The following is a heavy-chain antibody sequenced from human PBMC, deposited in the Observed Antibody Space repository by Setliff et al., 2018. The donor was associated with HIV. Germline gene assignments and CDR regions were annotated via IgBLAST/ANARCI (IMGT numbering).Heavy chain of an antibody. CDR3: ARLLHNAY. Sequence: ETLRLSCAASGFTFSSYSMNWVSQVQGKGLEWVSSISSSSSYIYYADSVKGRFTISRDKAKNTLYLQMNSLRAEDTAVYYCARLLHNAYWGQGTLVTVSS. J-gene: IGHJ4*02. CDR1: GFTFSSYS. D-gene: IGHD2-21*01. CDR2: ISSSSSYI. V-gene: IGHV3-21*01.